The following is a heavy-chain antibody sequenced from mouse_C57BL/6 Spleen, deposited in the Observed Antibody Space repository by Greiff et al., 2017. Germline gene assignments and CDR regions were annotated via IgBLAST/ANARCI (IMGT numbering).Heavy chain of an antibody. V-gene: IGHV3-6*01. J-gene: IGHJ3*01. CDR1: GYSITSGYY. CDR2: ISYDGSN. CDR3: ARQGSNYVGGCAY. Sequence: ESGPGLVKPSQSLSLTCSVTGYSITSGYYWNWIRQFPGNKLEWMGYISYDGSNNYNPSLKNRISITRDTSKNQFFLKLNSVTTEDTATYYCARQGSNYVGGCAYWGQGLWSLSLQ. D-gene: IGHD2-5*01.